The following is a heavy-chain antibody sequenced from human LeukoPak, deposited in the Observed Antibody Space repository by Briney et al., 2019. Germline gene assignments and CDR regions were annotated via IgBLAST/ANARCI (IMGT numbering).Heavy chain of an antibody. V-gene: IGHV3-53*01. J-gene: IGHJ4*02. Sequence: GGSLRLSCAASGFTVSSNYMSWVRQAPGKGLEWVSVIYSGGNRYYADSVKGRFTMSRDNAENTVYLQMNSLRAEDTAVYYCARVRVGWYDILNGHFDCWGQGTLVTVSS. CDR2: IYSGGNR. CDR1: GFTVSSNY. CDR3: ARVRVGWYDILNGHFDC. D-gene: IGHD3-9*01.